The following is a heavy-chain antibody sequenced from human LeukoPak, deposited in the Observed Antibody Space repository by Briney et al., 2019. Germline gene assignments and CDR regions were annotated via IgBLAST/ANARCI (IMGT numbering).Heavy chain of an antibody. CDR1: GFTVSSNY. J-gene: IGHJ3*02. CDR3: ARHWYSSGWYFAFDI. CDR2: IYSGGTT. D-gene: IGHD6-13*01. V-gene: IGHV3-53*01. Sequence: AGGSLRLSCAASGFTVSSNYMSWVRQAPGKGLEWVSVIYSGGTTNYADSVKGRFTISRDNSKNTVYLQMNSLRAEDTAVYYCARHWYSSGWYFAFDIWGQGTMVTVCS.